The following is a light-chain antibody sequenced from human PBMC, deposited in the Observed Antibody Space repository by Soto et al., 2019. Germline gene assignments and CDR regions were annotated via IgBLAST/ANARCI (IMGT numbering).Light chain of an antibody. CDR1: QSISSR. J-gene: IGKJ1*01. V-gene: IGKV1-5*03. CDR3: QQSWT. Sequence: DIQMTQSPSTLSASVGDRVTITCRASQSISSRLAWYQQKPGKAPKLLIYKSSSLESGVPSRFSGSGSGTEFTLTISSLQPDEFAPYACQQSWTFGEGTKVEIK. CDR2: KSS.